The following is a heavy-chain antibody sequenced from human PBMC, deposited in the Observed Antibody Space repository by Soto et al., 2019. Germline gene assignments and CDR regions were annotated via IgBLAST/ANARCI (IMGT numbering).Heavy chain of an antibody. CDR2: ISAYNGNT. D-gene: IGHD6-6*01. CDR1: GYTFTSYG. Sequence: QVQLVQSGAEVKKPGASVKVSCKASGYTFTSYGISWVRQAPGQGLEWMGWISAYNGNTNYAQKLQGRVTMTTDTSTSTANMELRSLRSDDTAVYYCARPRRGSSSGNYFDYWGQGTLVTVSS. CDR3: ARPRRGSSSGNYFDY. V-gene: IGHV1-18*01. J-gene: IGHJ4*02.